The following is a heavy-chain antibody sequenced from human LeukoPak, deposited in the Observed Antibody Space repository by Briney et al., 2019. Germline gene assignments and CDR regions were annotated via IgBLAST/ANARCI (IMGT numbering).Heavy chain of an antibody. Sequence: GESLKISCKGSGYTFTNYWISWVRQAPGQGLEWMGWITTHNGNTRYAQKVQGRVTMTTDTSTSIAYMELRSLTSDDTAVYYCARVDYDDYLNWFDPWGQGTLVTVSS. D-gene: IGHD4-17*01. V-gene: IGHV1-18*04. J-gene: IGHJ5*02. CDR3: ARVDYDDYLNWFDP. CDR2: ITTHNGNT. CDR1: GYTFTNYW.